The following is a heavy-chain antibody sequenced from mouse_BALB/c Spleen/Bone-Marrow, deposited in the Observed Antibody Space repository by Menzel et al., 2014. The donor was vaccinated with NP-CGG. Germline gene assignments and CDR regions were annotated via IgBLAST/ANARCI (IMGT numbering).Heavy chain of an antibody. D-gene: IGHD4-1*01. CDR2: ISYSGST. V-gene: IGHV3-8*02. CDR1: GDSITCGY. CDR3: ATGNAMDY. Sequence: EVKLLESGPSLVKPSQTLSLTCSVTGDSITCGYWNWIRKFPGNKLEYMGYISYSGSTYYNQSLKSRISITRDTSKNQYYLQLNSVTTEDTATYYCATGNAMDYWGQGTSVTVSS. J-gene: IGHJ4*01.